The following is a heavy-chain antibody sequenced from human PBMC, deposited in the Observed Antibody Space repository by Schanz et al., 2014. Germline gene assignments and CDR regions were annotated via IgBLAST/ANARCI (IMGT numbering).Heavy chain of an antibody. V-gene: IGHV1-46*01. Sequence: QVQLVQSGAEVKKPGASVKLSCKASGYTFTNYYIHWVRQAPGQGLEWMGRIYLSDGSTRYAQKFQGRVTMTRDTSISTAYMELSSLRSDDTAAYYCARELRLEYYFDYWGQGTQVTVSS. CDR1: GYTFTNYY. CDR3: ARELRLEYYFDY. J-gene: IGHJ4*02. CDR2: IYLSDGST. D-gene: IGHD4-17*01.